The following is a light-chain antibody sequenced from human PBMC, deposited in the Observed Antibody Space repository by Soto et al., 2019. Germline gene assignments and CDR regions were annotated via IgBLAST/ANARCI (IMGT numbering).Light chain of an antibody. Sequence: DIQMTQSPSSLSASVGDRVTISCRSSQNIYTYLNWYQKKPGKAPKSLIYDASSLQSGVPSRFSGSGSGTDFTLTISSLQPEDFATYYCQQSYTTPHTFGQGTELQI. CDR1: QNIYTY. V-gene: IGKV1-39*01. CDR3: QQSYTTPHT. J-gene: IGKJ2*01. CDR2: DAS.